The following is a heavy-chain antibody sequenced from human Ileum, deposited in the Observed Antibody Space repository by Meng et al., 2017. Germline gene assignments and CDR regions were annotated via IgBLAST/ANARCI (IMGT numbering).Heavy chain of an antibody. CDR2: VYHSGST. D-gene: IGHD3-10*02. CDR3: ARADYVQYFDL. CDR1: GGSIESNNW. V-gene: IGHV4-4*02. Sequence: QVQLQGSGPGLVKPSETLSLTCAVSGGSIESNNWWTWIRQPPGQGLEWIGEVYHSGSTHYNPSLQSRVTISIDNSKNRFSLSLNSVTAADTAIYYCARADYVQYFDLWGRGTLVTVSS. J-gene: IGHJ2*01.